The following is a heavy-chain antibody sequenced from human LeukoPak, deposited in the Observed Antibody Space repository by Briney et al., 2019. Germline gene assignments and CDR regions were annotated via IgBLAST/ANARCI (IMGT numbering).Heavy chain of an antibody. D-gene: IGHD2-15*01. CDR2: INAGNGYT. CDR3: ARDSGEYYFDY. CDR1: GYTFTSYA. J-gene: IGHJ4*02. Sequence: ASVKVSCKASGYTFTSYAMHWVRQAPGQRLEWMGWINAGNGYTQYSQKFQGRVIITRDTSASTAYMELSSLRSEDTAVYYCARDSGEYYFDYWGQGTLVTVSS. V-gene: IGHV1-3*01.